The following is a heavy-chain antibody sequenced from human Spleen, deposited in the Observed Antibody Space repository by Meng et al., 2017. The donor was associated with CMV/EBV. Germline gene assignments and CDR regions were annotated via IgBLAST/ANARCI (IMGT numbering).Heavy chain of an antibody. CDR3: ARAWFTVDIMTGPSSVSDY. Sequence: GESLKISCAASGFTFTHAWMTWVRQAPGKGLEWVSTISASGDSTYYADSVKGRFTISRDNSKNTLFLQMNSLRAEDTAVYFCARAWFTVDIMTGPSSVSDYWGQGTLVTVSS. CDR2: ISASGDST. CDR1: GFTFTHAW. J-gene: IGHJ4*02. D-gene: IGHD3-9*01. V-gene: IGHV3-23*01.